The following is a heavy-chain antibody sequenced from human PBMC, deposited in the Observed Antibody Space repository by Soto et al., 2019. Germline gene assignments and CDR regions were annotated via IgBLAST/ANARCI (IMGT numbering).Heavy chain of an antibody. CDR3: AREGINYDILTGPFDY. V-gene: IGHV1-46*03. J-gene: IGHJ4*02. CDR2: INPSGGST. D-gene: IGHD3-9*01. CDR1: GYTFTSYY. Sequence: ASVKVSCKASGYTFTSYYMHWVRQAPGQGLEWMGIINPSGGSTSYAQKFQGRVTMTRDTSTSTVYMELSSLRSEDTAVYYCAREGINYDILTGPFDYWGQGTLVTVSS.